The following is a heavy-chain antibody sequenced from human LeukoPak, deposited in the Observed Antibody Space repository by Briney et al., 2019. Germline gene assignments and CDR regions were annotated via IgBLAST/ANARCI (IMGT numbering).Heavy chain of an antibody. Sequence: RASVKVSCKASGGTFSSYAISWVRQAPGQGLEWMVRIIPILGIANYAQKFQGRVTITADKSTSTAYMELSSLRSEDTAVYYCARGPVTIPLGYWGQGTLVTVSS. J-gene: IGHJ4*02. CDR1: GGTFSSYA. CDR2: IIPILGIA. V-gene: IGHV1-69*04. CDR3: ARGPVTIPLGY. D-gene: IGHD4-17*01.